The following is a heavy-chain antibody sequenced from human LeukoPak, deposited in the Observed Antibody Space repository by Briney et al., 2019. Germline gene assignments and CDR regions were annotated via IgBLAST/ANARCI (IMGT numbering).Heavy chain of an antibody. CDR1: GYTFSDYY. CDR2: INPNSGGP. J-gene: IGHJ4*02. V-gene: IGHV1-2*06. D-gene: IGHD4-11*01. Sequence: ASVKVSCKASGYTFSDYYIHWVRQAPGQGLQWMGRINPNSGGPDYAQNFQGRVTMTRDTSTNTVYMQLIWLRSDDAAVYYCARASYGNNPTHFDYWGQGTLVTVSS. CDR3: ARASYGNNPTHFDY.